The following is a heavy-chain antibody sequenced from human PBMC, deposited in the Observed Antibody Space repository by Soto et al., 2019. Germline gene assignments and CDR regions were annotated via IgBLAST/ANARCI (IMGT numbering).Heavy chain of an antibody. Sequence: QAGGSLRLSCAASGFTFSSYAMSWVRQAPGKGLEWVSIISNSGGNSYYSDSVKGRFTVSRDNSKNTLFLQMNNLRAGDTAVYYCAKARGGYSYGVDNWFDPWGQGTLVTVSS. D-gene: IGHD5-18*01. CDR1: GFTFSSYA. CDR3: AKARGGYSYGVDNWFDP. V-gene: IGHV3-23*01. J-gene: IGHJ5*02. CDR2: ISNSGGNS.